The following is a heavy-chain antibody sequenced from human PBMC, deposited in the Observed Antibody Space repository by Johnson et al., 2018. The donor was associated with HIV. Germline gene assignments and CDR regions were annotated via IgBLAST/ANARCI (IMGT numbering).Heavy chain of an antibody. CDR2: IKSKTDGGTT. CDR1: GFTFSNAW. Sequence: VQLVESGGGLVKPGGSLRLSCAASGFTFSNAWMSWVRQAPGKGLEWVGRIKSKTDGGTTDYAAPVKGRFTISRDNSKNTLYLQMNSLRAEDTAVYYCASRSYGYVRHAFDIWGQGTMVTVSS. D-gene: IGHD5-18*01. CDR3: ASRSYGYVRHAFDI. V-gene: IGHV3-15*01. J-gene: IGHJ3*02.